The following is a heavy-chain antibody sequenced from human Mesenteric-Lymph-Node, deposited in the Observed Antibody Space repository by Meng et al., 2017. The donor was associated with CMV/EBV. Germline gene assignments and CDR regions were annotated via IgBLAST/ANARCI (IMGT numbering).Heavy chain of an antibody. D-gene: IGHD1-26*01. V-gene: IGHV3-9*03. CDR1: GFTFGDYA. CDR2: ISWNSGSI. J-gene: IGHJ6*02. Sequence: SLKISCAASGFTFGDYAMHWVRQAPGKGLEWVSGISWNSGSIGYADSVKGRFTISRDNAKNSLYLQMNSLRAEDMALYYCAKDMGAFIVGATAGMDVWGQGTTVTVSS. CDR3: AKDMGAFIVGATAGMDV.